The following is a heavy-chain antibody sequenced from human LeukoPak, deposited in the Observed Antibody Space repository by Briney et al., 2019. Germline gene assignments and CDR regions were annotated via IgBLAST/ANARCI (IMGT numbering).Heavy chain of an antibody. V-gene: IGHV3-21*03. CDR3: VRLRRNNDRSGYYYYYDY. D-gene: IGHD3-22*01. Sequence: GGSLRLSCAASGYTFSDFSVNWVRQAPGKGLEWVSSISVRSNYRYYADSVRGRFTISRDDARDSLFLQMNSLRAEDAPGYFCVRLRRNNDRSGYYYYYDYWGQGTLVTVSS. CDR2: ISVRSNYR. CDR1: GYTFSDFS. J-gene: IGHJ4*02.